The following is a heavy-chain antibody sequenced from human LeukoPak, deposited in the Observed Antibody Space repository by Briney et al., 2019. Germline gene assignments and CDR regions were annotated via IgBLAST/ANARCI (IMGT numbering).Heavy chain of an antibody. J-gene: IGHJ3*02. CDR3: ARHPYDWNAFDI. Sequence: PGRSLRLSCAASGFTFSSYSMNWVRQAPGKGLEWVSSISSSSSYIYYADSVKGRFTISRDNAKNSLYLQMNSLRAEDTAVYYCARHPYDWNAFDIWGQGTMVTVSS. V-gene: IGHV3-21*01. D-gene: IGHD3-16*01. CDR1: GFTFSSYS. CDR2: ISSSSSYI.